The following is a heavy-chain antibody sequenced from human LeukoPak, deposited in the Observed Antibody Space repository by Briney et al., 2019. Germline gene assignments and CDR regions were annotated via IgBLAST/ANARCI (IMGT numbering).Heavy chain of an antibody. Sequence: ASVKVSCKASGYTFTGYYMHWVRQAPGQGLEWMGRINPNSGGTNYAQKFQGRVTMTRGTSISTAYMELSRLRSDDTAVYYCARSSSYGDYKKYYYYGMDVWGQGTTVTVSS. CDR3: ARSSSYGDYKKYYYYGMDV. J-gene: IGHJ6*02. CDR1: GYTFTGYY. D-gene: IGHD4-17*01. CDR2: INPNSGGT. V-gene: IGHV1-2*06.